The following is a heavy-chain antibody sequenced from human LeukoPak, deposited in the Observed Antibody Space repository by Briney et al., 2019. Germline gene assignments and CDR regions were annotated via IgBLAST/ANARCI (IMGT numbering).Heavy chain of an antibody. J-gene: IGHJ4*02. Sequence: SETLSLTCTVSGVSISAYYWTWIRQPAGKGLEWIGRIYTSGITNYNPSLERRLTMSLDTSKNQISLRLSSVTAADTAVYYCARKDGDFWGQGTLVTVSS. CDR1: GVSISAYY. CDR2: IYTSGIT. V-gene: IGHV4-4*07. CDR3: ARKDGDF.